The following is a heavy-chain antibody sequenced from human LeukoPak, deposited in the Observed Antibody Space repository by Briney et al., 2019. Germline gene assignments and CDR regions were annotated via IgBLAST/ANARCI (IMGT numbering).Heavy chain of an antibody. V-gene: IGHV3-30-3*01. CDR2: ISYDGSNK. J-gene: IGHJ4*02. D-gene: IGHD3-10*01. CDR1: GFTFSSYA. Sequence: GGSLRLSCAASGFTFSSYAMHWVRQAPAKGLEWVAVISYDGSNKYYADSVKGRFTISRDNSKNTLYLQMNSLRAEDTAVYYCARDINVGSMVRGVIRDWGQGTLVTVSS. CDR3: ARDINVGSMVRGVIRD.